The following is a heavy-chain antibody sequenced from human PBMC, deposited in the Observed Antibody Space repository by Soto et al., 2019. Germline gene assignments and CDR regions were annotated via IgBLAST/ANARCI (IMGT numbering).Heavy chain of an antibody. D-gene: IGHD5-12*01. CDR3: ARDQRWLRIYYYYMDV. Sequence: GGSLRLCCAASGFTFSSYWMSWVRQAPGKGLEWVANIKQDGSGKYYVDSVKGRFTISRDNAKNSLYLQMNSLRAEDTAVYYCARDQRWLRIYYYYMDVWGKGTTVTVSS. J-gene: IGHJ6*03. CDR1: GFTFSSYW. V-gene: IGHV3-7*01. CDR2: IKQDGSGK.